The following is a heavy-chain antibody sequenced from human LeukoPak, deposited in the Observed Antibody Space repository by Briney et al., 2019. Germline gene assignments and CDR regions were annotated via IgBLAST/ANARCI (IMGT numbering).Heavy chain of an antibody. CDR2: IIPILGIA. Sequence: SVKVSCKASGGTFSSYAISWVQQAPGQGLEWMGRIIPILGIANYAQKFQGRVTITADKSTSTAYMELSSLRSEDTAVYYCARDPRLRYSYGYGDYWGQGTLVTVSS. D-gene: IGHD5-18*01. CDR3: ARDPRLRYSYGYGDY. J-gene: IGHJ4*02. CDR1: GGTFSSYA. V-gene: IGHV1-69*04.